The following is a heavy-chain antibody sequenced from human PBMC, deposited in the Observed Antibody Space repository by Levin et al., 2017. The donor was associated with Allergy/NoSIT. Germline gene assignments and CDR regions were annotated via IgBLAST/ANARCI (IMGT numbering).Heavy chain of an antibody. CDR1: GFIFTDYT. Sequence: ASVKVSCAASGFIFTDYTMNWVRQAPGKGLEWISFLSSGSGSTMYYADSVKGRFTISRDNAKKSLYLQMNSLRAEDTAVYYCARGSGSNFVAFDIWGQGTMVTVSS. J-gene: IGHJ3*02. V-gene: IGHV3-48*04. CDR3: ARGSGSNFVAFDI. CDR2: LSSGSGSTM. D-gene: IGHD6-25*01.